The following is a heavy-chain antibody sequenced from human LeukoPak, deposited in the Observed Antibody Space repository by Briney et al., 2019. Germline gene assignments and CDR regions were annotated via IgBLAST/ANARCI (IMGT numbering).Heavy chain of an antibody. V-gene: IGHV1-2*02. Sequence: ASVKVSCKASGYTFTGYYMHWVRQAPGQGLEGMGWINPNSGGTNYAQKFQGRVTMTRDTSISTAYMELSRLRSDDTAVYYCARDEGDYVHFDYWGQGTLVTVSS. CDR1: GYTFTGYY. D-gene: IGHD4-17*01. CDR3: ARDEGDYVHFDY. CDR2: INPNSGGT. J-gene: IGHJ4*02.